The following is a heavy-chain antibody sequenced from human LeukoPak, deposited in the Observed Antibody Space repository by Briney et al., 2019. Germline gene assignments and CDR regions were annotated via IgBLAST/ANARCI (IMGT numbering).Heavy chain of an antibody. V-gene: IGHV4-34*01. CDR1: GGSFSGYY. D-gene: IGHD6-19*01. Sequence: PSETLSLTCAVYGGSFSGYYWSWVRQPPGKGLEWIGEINHSGSTNYNPSLKSGVTISLETSKNQFSLKLSSVTAEDTAVYYCARADWKLFYRGIAVAGPNYYYYYYMDVWGKGTTVTVSS. CDR3: ARADWKLFYRGIAVAGPNYYYYYYMDV. CDR2: INHSGST. J-gene: IGHJ6*03.